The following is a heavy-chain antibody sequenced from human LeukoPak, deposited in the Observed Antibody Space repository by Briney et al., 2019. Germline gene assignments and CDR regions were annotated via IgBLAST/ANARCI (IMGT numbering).Heavy chain of an antibody. D-gene: IGHD1-26*01. CDR3: TTDAIVGVTIFDY. CDR2: IYSGGST. CDR1: GFTVSSNY. Sequence: GGSLRLSCAASGFTVSSNYMTWVRQAPGKGLEWVSVIYSGGSTYYADSVKGRFTISRDNSKNTLYLQMNSLKTEDTAVYYCTTDAIVGVTIFDYWGQGTLVTVSS. J-gene: IGHJ4*02. V-gene: IGHV3-53*01.